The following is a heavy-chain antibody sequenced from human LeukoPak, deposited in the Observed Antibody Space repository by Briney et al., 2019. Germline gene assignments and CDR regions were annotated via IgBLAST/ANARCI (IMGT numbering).Heavy chain of an antibody. V-gene: IGHV3-48*01. CDR2: ISSSSSTT. J-gene: IGHJ4*02. Sequence: GGSLRLSCAASGFTFSSYSMNWVRQAPGKGLEWVSYISSSSSTTYYADSAKGRFTISRDNSKNTLYLQMNSLRAEDTAVYYCARARKSSGWYWDYWGQGTLVTVSS. D-gene: IGHD6-19*01. CDR1: GFTFSSYS. CDR3: ARARKSSGWYWDY.